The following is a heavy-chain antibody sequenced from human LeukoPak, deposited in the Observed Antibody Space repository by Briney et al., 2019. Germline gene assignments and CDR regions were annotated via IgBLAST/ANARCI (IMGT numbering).Heavy chain of an antibody. CDR3: ARSYYYDSSGYPGVLGY. Sequence: SETLSLTCTVSGGSISSYYWSWIRQPPGKGLEWIGYIYYSGSTNYNPSLKSRVTISVDTSKNQFSLKLSSVTAADTAVYYCARSYYYDSSGYPGVLGYWGQGSLVTVSS. D-gene: IGHD3-22*01. V-gene: IGHV4-59*08. CDR1: GGSISSYY. J-gene: IGHJ4*02. CDR2: IYYSGST.